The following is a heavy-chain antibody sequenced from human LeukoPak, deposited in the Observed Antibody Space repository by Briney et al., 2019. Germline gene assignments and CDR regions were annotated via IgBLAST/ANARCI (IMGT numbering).Heavy chain of an antibody. CDR3: ARDSHVPQGSGSYYGWFDP. CDR2: IYYSGIT. CDR1: GGSISTNTYY. Sequence: PLETLTLTCTVSGGSISTNTYYWGWIRQPPGKRLEWIATIYYSGITYYNPSLTSRVTISVDTSKNQFSLKLSSVTAADTAVYHCARDSHVPQGSGSYYGWFDPWGQGTLVTVSS. V-gene: IGHV4-39*07. J-gene: IGHJ5*02. D-gene: IGHD3-10*01.